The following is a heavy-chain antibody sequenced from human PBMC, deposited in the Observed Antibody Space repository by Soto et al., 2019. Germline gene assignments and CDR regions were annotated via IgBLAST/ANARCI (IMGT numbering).Heavy chain of an antibody. CDR3: ARSEGGYCSSTSCLYYYYYGMDV. D-gene: IGHD2-2*01. CDR2: IYHSGST. J-gene: IGHJ6*02. V-gene: IGHV4-4*02. CDR1: GGSISSSNW. Sequence: SETLSLTCAVSGGSISSSNWWSWVRQPPGKGLEWIGEIYHSGSTNYNPSLKSRVTISVDKSKNQFSLKLSSVTAADTAVYYCARSEGGYCSSTSCLYYYYYGMDVWGQGTTVTVSS.